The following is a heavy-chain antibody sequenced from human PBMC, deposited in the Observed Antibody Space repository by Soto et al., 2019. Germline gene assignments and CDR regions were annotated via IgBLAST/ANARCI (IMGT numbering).Heavy chain of an antibody. CDR2: INHSGST. V-gene: IGHV4-34*01. CDR1: GGSFSGYY. Sequence: QVQLQQWGAGLLKPSETLSLTCAVYGGSFSGYYWSWIRQPPGKGLEYIGEINHSGSTNYKPSLKSRVSISVDTSKNQFSLKLSSVTAADTAVYYCARSYGGNSGTFDFWGKGNLVTVSS. CDR3: ARSYGGNSGTFDF. J-gene: IGHJ4*02. D-gene: IGHD4-17*01.